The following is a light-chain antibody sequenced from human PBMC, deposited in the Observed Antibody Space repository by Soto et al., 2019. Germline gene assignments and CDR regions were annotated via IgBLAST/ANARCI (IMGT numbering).Light chain of an antibody. CDR1: QSITTF. J-gene: IGKJ3*01. CDR3: QQSYSTPLT. CDR2: AAS. Sequence: DIPMTQSPSSLSASVGDRVTITCRASQSITTFLNWYQQKPGKAPQLLIYAASSLQSGVPSRFSGSGSGTDFTLTISSPQPEDFATYYCQQSYSTPLTFGPGTKVDFK. V-gene: IGKV1-39*01.